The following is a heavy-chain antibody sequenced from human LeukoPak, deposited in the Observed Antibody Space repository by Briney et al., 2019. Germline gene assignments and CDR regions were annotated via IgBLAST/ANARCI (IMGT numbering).Heavy chain of an antibody. D-gene: IGHD3-22*01. CDR1: GFTFSSYA. Sequence: GGSLRLSCAASGFTFSSYAMTWVRQAPGKGLEWVSLISGSGGSTYYADSVKGRFTISRDNSKNTLYLQMNSLRAEDTAVYYCAKDDYYDTSGYPRWGQGTLVTVSS. V-gene: IGHV3-23*01. CDR3: AKDDYYDTSGYPR. CDR2: ISGSGGST. J-gene: IGHJ4*02.